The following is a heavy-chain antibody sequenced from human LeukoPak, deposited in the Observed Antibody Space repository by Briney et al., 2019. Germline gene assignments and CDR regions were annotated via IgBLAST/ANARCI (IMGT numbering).Heavy chain of an antibody. V-gene: IGHV3-21*01. CDR2: ISSSSSYI. J-gene: IGHJ4*02. D-gene: IGHD3-3*01. CDR1: GFTFSSYS. Sequence: GGSLRLSCAASGFTFSSYSMNWVRQAPGKGLEWVSSISSSSSYIYYADSVKGRFTISRDNAKNSLYLQMNSLRAEDTAVYYCARGGPYYDFWSGYYTSFDYWGQGTLVTVSS. CDR3: ARGGPYYDFWSGYYTSFDY.